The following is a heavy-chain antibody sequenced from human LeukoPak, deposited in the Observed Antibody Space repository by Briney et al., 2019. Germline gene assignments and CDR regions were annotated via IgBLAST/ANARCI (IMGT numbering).Heavy chain of an antibody. J-gene: IGHJ6*02. V-gene: IGHV3-30-3*01. Sequence: GGSLRLSCAASGFTFSTYPMHWVRQAPGKGLEWVTVISYDGNNKYYADSVKGRFTISRDNAENTLYLQMNSLRAEDTAVYYCARGRYYGMDVWGQGTTVTVSS. CDR2: ISYDGNNK. CDR1: GFTFSTYP. CDR3: ARGRYYGMDV.